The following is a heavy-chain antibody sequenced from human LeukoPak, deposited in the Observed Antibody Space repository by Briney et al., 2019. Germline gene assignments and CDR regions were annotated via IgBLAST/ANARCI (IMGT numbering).Heavy chain of an antibody. V-gene: IGHV4-34*01. CDR1: GGSFSGYY. J-gene: IGHJ6*03. CDR3: ARGTHYYYGSGSFRPTYMDV. D-gene: IGHD3-10*01. CDR2: INHSGST. Sequence: PSETLSLTCAVYGGSFSGYYWSWIRQPPGKGLEWIGEINHSGSTNYHPSLKSRVTISVDTSKNQFSLKLSSVTAADTAVYYCARGTHYYYGSGSFRPTYMDVWGKGTTVTVSS.